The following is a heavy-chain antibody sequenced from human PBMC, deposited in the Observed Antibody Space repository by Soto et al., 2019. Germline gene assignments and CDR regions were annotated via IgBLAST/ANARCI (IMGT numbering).Heavy chain of an antibody. CDR2: IVVGSGNT. D-gene: IGHD3-22*01. Sequence: SVKVSCKASGFTFTSSAVQWVRQARGQRLEWIGWIVVGSGNTNYAQKFQERVTITRDMSTSTAYMELSSLRSEDTAVYYCAADPYYYDSSGYGGSHYWGQGTLVTVSS. V-gene: IGHV1-58*01. CDR3: AADPYYYDSSGYGGSHY. J-gene: IGHJ4*02. CDR1: GFTFTSSA.